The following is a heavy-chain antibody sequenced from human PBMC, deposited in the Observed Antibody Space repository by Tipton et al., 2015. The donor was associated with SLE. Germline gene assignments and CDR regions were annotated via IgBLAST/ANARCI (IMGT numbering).Heavy chain of an antibody. D-gene: IGHD3-10*01. Sequence: GSLRLSCAASGFTFNTYAMSWVRQAPGKGLEWVSVIYSGGSSTCFADSVKGRFTISRDDSKNTLFLQMNCLRAEDTAVYYCAKGYYGSGSYIDYWGQGTLVTVSA. CDR2: IYSGGSST. CDR1: GFTFNTYA. CDR3: AKGYYGSGSYIDY. J-gene: IGHJ4*02. V-gene: IGHV3-23*03.